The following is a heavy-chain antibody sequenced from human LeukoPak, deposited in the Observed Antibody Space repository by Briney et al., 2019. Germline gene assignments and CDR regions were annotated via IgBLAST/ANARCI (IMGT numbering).Heavy chain of an antibody. CDR1: GFPLSDAW. J-gene: IGHJ4*02. V-gene: IGHV3-15*07. D-gene: IGHD1-20*01. Sequence: GGSLRLSCAVSGFPLSDAWMNWVRQAPGKGLEWVGRIRRTAYGAPTDYAAPVKGRFTFSRDDSKNMLYLQMNSLKSEDTAVYYCSTLTSRGLSDSWGQGTLVTVSS. CDR3: STLTSRGLSDS. CDR2: IRRTAYGAPT.